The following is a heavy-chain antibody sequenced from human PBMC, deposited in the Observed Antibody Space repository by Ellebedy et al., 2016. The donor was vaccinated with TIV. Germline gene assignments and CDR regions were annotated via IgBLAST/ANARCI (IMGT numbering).Heavy chain of an antibody. J-gene: IGHJ2*01. CDR2: INHSGST. D-gene: IGHD4-17*01. Sequence: MPSETLSLTCAVYGGSFSGYYWSWIRQPPGKGLEWIGEINHSGSTNYNPSLKSRVTISVDTSKNQFSLKLSSVTAADTAVYYCARTYRDYVDWYFDLWGRGTLVTVSS. V-gene: IGHV4-34*01. CDR1: GGSFSGYY. CDR3: ARTYRDYVDWYFDL.